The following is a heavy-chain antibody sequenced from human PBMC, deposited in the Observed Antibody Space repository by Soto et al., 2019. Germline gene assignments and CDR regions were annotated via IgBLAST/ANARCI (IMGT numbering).Heavy chain of an antibody. CDR3: VRTIAVAGADAFDM. Sequence: QVQFVESGGGVVEPRRSLRLSCAASRFTFSYYAMHWIRQAPGKGMEWMAVILSDGSKQYYAESVKGRFTISRDNSNNTLYLQMNSLTVADTAMYYCVRTIAVAGADAFDMWGQGTIVTVSS. CDR2: ILSDGSKQ. CDR1: RFTFSYYA. V-gene: IGHV3-30-3*01. D-gene: IGHD6-19*01. J-gene: IGHJ3*02.